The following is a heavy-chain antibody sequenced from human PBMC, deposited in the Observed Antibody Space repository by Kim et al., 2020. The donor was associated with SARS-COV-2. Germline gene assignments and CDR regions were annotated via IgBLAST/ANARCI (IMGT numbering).Heavy chain of an antibody. CDR1: GGTFSSYA. Sequence: SVKVSCKASGGTFSSYAISWVRQAPGQGLEWMGGIIPILGTANYAQKFQGRVTITADESTSTAYMELSSLRSEDTAVYYCAGGEAVAGTFDYYYYYGMDVWGQGTTVTVSS. CDR3: AGGEAVAGTFDYYYYYGMDV. J-gene: IGHJ6*02. D-gene: IGHD6-19*01. CDR2: IIPILGTA. V-gene: IGHV1-69*13.